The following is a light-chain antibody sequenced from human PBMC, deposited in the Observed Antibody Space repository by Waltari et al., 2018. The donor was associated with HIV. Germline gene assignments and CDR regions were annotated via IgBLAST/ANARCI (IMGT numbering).Light chain of an antibody. V-gene: IGLV1-40*01. J-gene: IGLJ1*01. CDR2: GNT. CDR3: PSYDRGLSAFV. CDR1: SSNIGAGYD. Sequence: QSVLTQPPSVSGAPGQRVTISCTGSSSNIGAGYDVHWFQPLPGTAPKLLIYGNTNRPSRVPDRFSGSQSGTSASLAITGVQAEEEADYFCPSYDRGLSAFVLGTGTKVTGL.